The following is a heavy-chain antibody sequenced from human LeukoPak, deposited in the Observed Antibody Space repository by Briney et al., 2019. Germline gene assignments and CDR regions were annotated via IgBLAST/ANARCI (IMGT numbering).Heavy chain of an antibody. Sequence: SETLSPTCTVSGGSISSYYWSWIRQPPGKGLEWIGYIYYSGSTNYNPSLKSRVTISVDTSKNQFSLKLSSVTAADTAVYYCAGGDYYDSSGLFDYWGQGTLVTVSS. D-gene: IGHD3-22*01. J-gene: IGHJ4*02. V-gene: IGHV4-59*01. CDR1: GGSISSYY. CDR2: IYYSGST. CDR3: AGGDYYDSSGLFDY.